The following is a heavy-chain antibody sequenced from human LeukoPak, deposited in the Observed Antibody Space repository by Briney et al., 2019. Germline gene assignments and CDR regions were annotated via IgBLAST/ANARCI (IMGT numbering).Heavy chain of an antibody. V-gene: IGHV3-23*01. J-gene: IGHJ5*02. D-gene: IGHD2-15*01. CDR3: AKTQGYYDA. CDR2: IWGADDKT. Sequence: GGSLRLSCLASGFTFSNYAMTWVRPAPGKGLELVSGIWGADDKTVYGDAVKGRFTISRDNTKNTLYLQVSSLRADDTAVYYCAKTQGYYDAWGQGALVTVSS. CDR1: GFTFSNYA.